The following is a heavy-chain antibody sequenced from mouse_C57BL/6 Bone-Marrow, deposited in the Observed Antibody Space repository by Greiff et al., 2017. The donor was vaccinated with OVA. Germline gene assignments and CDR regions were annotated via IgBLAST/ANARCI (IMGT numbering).Heavy chain of an antibody. V-gene: IGHV5-4*03. CDR3: ARAPVITTVVDHFDY. CDR2: ISDGGSYT. Sequence: EVKVVESGGGLVKPGGSLKLSCAASGFTFSSYAMSWVRQTPEKRLEWVATISDGGSYTYYPDNVKGRFTISRDNAKNNLYLQMSHLKSEDTAMYYCARAPVITTVVDHFDYWGQGTTLTVSS. CDR1: GFTFSSYA. J-gene: IGHJ2*01. D-gene: IGHD1-1*01.